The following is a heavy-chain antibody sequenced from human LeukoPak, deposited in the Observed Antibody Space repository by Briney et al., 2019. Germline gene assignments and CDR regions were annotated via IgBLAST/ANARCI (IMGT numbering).Heavy chain of an antibody. CDR1: GFTFSSYA. D-gene: IGHD3-10*01. Sequence: GGSLRLSCAASGFTFSSYAMHWVRQAPGKGLEWVSYISSSGSTIYYADSVKGRFTISRDNAKNSLYLQMNSLRAEDTAVYYCARGIGYYGSGSYPFFDYWGQGTLVTVSS. CDR3: ARGIGYYGSGSYPFFDY. J-gene: IGHJ4*02. CDR2: ISSSGSTI. V-gene: IGHV3-48*04.